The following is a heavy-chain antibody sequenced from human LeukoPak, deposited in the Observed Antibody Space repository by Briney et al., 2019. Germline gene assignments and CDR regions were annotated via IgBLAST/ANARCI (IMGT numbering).Heavy chain of an antibody. CDR2: IYYSGST. CDR3: ARLGCYGDSLLFDY. CDR1: GGSISSYY. V-gene: IGHV4-59*08. Sequence: SETLSLTCTVSGGSISSYYWSWIRQPPGKGLEWIGYIYYSGSTNYNPSLKSRVTISVDTSKNQFSLKLSSVTAADTAVFYCARLGCYGDSLLFDYWGQGTLVTVSS. D-gene: IGHD2-2*01. J-gene: IGHJ4*02.